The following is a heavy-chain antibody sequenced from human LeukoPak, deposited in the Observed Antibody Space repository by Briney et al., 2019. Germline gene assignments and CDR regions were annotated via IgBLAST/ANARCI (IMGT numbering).Heavy chain of an antibody. CDR1: GYTFTDYY. D-gene: IGHD3-3*01. CDR3: ATMLSYDFWRLVGVSVH. Sequence: ASVKVSCKVSGYTFTDYYMHWVQQAPGKGLEWMGLVDPEDGETIYAEKFQGRVTITADTSTDTAYMELSSLRSEDTAVYYCATMLSYDFWRLVGVSVHWGQGTLVTVSS. V-gene: IGHV1-69-2*01. J-gene: IGHJ4*02. CDR2: VDPEDGET.